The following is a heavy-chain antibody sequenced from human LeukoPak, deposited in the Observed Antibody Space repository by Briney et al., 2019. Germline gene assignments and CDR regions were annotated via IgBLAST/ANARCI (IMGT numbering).Heavy chain of an antibody. CDR1: GGSFISYA. Sequence: SSVKVSCKASGGSFISYAISWVRGAPGQGLEWMGGIIPIFGTANYAQKFQGRVTITADESTSTAYMELSSLRSEAPAVYYCATVRYYYNSYEAFDIWGQGTPVTVSS. J-gene: IGHJ3*02. V-gene: IGHV1-69*13. CDR3: ATVRYYYNSYEAFDI. D-gene: IGHD3-10*01. CDR2: IIPIFGTA.